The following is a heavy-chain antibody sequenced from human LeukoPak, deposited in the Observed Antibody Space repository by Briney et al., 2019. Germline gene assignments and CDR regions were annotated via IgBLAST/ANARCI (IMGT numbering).Heavy chain of an antibody. Sequence: GASVTVSCKSSGYTFTVYYMHWVRQAPGQGLEWMGWINPNSGGTNYAQKFQGRVTMTRDTSISTAYMELSRLRSDDTAVYYCARDAAFYYDSSGGEDYWGQGTLVTVSS. V-gene: IGHV1-2*02. J-gene: IGHJ4*02. CDR3: ARDAAFYYDSSGGEDY. CDR2: INPNSGGT. D-gene: IGHD3-22*01. CDR1: GYTFTVYY.